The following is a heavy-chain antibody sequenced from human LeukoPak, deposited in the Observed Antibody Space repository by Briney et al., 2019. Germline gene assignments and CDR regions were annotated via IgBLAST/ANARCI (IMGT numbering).Heavy chain of an antibody. CDR1: GGSISSYY. D-gene: IGHD5-24*01. CDR2: IYYSGST. Sequence: SETLSLTCTVSGGSISSYYWSWIRQPPGKGLEWIGYIYYSGSTNYNPSLKSRVTISVDTSKNQFSLKLSSVTAADTAVYYCARESKMATINYFDYWGQGTLVTVSS. CDR3: ARESKMATINYFDY. V-gene: IGHV4-59*01. J-gene: IGHJ4*02.